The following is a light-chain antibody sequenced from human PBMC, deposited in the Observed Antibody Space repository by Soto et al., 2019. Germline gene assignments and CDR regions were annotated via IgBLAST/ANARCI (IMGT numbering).Light chain of an antibody. V-gene: IGKV3-15*01. CDR2: GAS. Sequence: IVMTQSPATLSLSPGDGATLSCRASQSVSNNLAWYQQKPGQAPRLLIYGASTRATGIPARFSGSWSGTEFTLTISGLQSVDFAVYYCQQYNDWPRTSGQGSKVDIK. J-gene: IGKJ1*01. CDR1: QSVSNN. CDR3: QQYNDWPRT.